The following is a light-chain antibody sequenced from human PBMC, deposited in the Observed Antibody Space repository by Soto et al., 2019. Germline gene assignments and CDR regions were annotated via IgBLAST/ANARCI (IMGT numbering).Light chain of an antibody. CDR1: QGISSW. Sequence: QMTQPPLSGFALLEKKLPTIFGRSQGISSWLAWYQQKPGKAPKLLIYAASSLQSGVPSRFSGSGSGTDFTLTISSLQPEDFATYYCQQANSFPRTFGQGTKVDIK. J-gene: IGKJ1*01. V-gene: IGKV1-12*01. CDR2: AAS. CDR3: QQANSFPRT.